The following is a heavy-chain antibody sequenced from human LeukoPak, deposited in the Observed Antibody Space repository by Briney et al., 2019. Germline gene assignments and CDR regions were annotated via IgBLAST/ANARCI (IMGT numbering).Heavy chain of an antibody. Sequence: SETLSLTCTVSGGSISSSSYYWGWIRQPPGKGLEWIGSSYYSGSTYYNPSLKSRVTISVDTSKNQFSLKLSSVTAADTAVYYCARLFDWLYFFDYWGQGTLVTVSS. V-gene: IGHV4-39*01. CDR2: SYYSGST. D-gene: IGHD3-9*01. CDR1: GGSISSSSYY. CDR3: ARLFDWLYFFDY. J-gene: IGHJ4*02.